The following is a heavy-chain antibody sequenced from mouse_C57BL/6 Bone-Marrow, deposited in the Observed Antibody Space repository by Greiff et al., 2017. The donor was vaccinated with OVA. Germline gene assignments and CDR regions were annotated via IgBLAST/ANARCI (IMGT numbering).Heavy chain of an antibody. J-gene: IGHJ2*01. V-gene: IGHV1-82*01. CDR1: GYAFSSSW. CDR3: ARFGLTGDY. CDR2: IYPGDGDT. Sequence: VQVVESGPELVKPGASVKISCKASGYAFSSSWMNWVKQRPGKGLEWIGRIYPGDGDTNYNGKFKGKATLTADKSSSTAYMQLSSLTSEDSAVYFCARFGLTGDYWGQGTTLTVSS. D-gene: IGHD4-1*01.